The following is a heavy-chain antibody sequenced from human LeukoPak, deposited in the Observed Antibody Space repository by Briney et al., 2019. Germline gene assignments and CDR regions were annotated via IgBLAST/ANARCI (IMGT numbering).Heavy chain of an antibody. V-gene: IGHV1-69*05. CDR3: ARGDSGYDYGFDN. CDR1: GGTFSSHA. CDR2: IIPIFGTT. D-gene: IGHD5-12*01. J-gene: IGHJ4*02. Sequence: GASVKVSCKASGGTFSSHAISWVRQAPGQGLEWVEGIIPIFGTTNYAQKFQGRVTITTDESTSTGYMELRSLRSDDTAVYYCARGDSGYDYGFDNWGQGTLVTVSS.